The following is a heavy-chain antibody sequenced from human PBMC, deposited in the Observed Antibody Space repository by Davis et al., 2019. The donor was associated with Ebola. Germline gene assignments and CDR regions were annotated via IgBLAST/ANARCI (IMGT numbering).Heavy chain of an antibody. J-gene: IGHJ5*02. V-gene: IGHV1-18*01. CDR2: ISAYNGNT. CDR1: GYTFTSYG. CDR3: ARDASGQLVPNWFDP. D-gene: IGHD6-6*01. Sequence: ASVKVSCKASGYTFTSYGISWVRHAPGQGLEWMGWISAYNGNTNYAQKLQGRVTMTTDTSTSTAYMELRSLRSADTAVYYCARDASGQLVPNWFDPWGQGTLVTVST.